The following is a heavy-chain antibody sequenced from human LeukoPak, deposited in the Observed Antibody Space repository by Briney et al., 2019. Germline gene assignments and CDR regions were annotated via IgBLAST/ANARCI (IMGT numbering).Heavy chain of an antibody. Sequence: GGSLRLSCAASGFTFSSYGMNWVRQAPGKGLEWVSYISSSGSTIYYADSVKGRFTISRDNSKNTLYLQMNSLRAEDTAVYYCAKVGLGTAMVSGPSGAFDIWGQGTMVTVSS. CDR2: ISSSGSTI. V-gene: IGHV3-48*03. D-gene: IGHD5-18*01. J-gene: IGHJ3*02. CDR3: AKVGLGTAMVSGPSGAFDI. CDR1: GFTFSSYG.